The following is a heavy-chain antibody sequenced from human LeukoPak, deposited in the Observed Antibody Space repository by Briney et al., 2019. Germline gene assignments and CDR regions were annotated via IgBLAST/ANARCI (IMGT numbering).Heavy chain of an antibody. CDR2: SYYSGNT. CDR1: GGSISSGGYY. V-gene: IGHV4-31*03. J-gene: IGHJ3*01. D-gene: IGHD5-18*01. Sequence: PSETLSLTCIVSGGSISSGGYYWRWIRQRPGKGLEWIGYSYYSGNTYYNPSLQGRGTISIDRFNDQFSLRLRSLAAADPGVYCCARDQFRYGYDAFDLWGEGTVVSVSS. CDR3: ARDQFRYGYDAFDL.